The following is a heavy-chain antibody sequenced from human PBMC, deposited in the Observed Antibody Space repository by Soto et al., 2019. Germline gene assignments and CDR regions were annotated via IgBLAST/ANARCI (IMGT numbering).Heavy chain of an antibody. V-gene: IGHV4-59*01. CDR1: GGSISSYY. CDR3: ARAENWNFDY. Sequence: SETLSVTCTVSGGSISSYYWSGIRQPPGKGLEWIGYIYYSGSTNYNPSLKSRVTISVDTSKNQFSLKLRYVTAAETAVYYCARAENWNFDYWGQGTLVTVSS. J-gene: IGHJ4*02. D-gene: IGHD1-1*01. CDR2: IYYSGST.